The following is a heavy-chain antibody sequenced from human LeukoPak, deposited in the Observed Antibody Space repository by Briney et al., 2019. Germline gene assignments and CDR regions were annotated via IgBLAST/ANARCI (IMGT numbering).Heavy chain of an antibody. D-gene: IGHD3-3*01. J-gene: IGHJ6*03. V-gene: IGHV4-59*12. Sequence: SETLSLTCTVSGGSITSYYWTWLRQPPGKGLEWIGHIYYSGNTNYNPSLKSRVTMSVDTSKNQFSLKLSSVTAADTAVYYCASTFRHDFWSGPPRYYYYYMDVWGKGTTVTVSS. CDR2: IYYSGNT. CDR1: GGSITSYY. CDR3: ASTFRHDFWSGPPRYYYYYMDV.